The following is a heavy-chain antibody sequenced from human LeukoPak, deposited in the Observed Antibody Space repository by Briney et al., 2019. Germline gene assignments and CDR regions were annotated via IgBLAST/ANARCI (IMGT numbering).Heavy chain of an antibody. CDR3: ARDVYCSGGSCSDY. CDR2: ISSSSSTI. D-gene: IGHD2-15*01. CDR1: GFTFSSYS. V-gene: IGHV3-48*04. Sequence: PGGSLRLSCAASGFTFSSYSMNWVRQAPGKGLEWVSYISSSSSTIYYADSVKGRFTISRDNAKNSLYLQMNSLRAEDTAVYYCARDVYCSGGSCSDYWGQGTLVTVSS. J-gene: IGHJ4*02.